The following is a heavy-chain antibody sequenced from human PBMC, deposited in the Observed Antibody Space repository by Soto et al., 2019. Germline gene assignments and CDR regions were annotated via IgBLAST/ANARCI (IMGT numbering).Heavy chain of an antibody. CDR1: PYTFANHR. D-gene: IGHD5-12*01. CDR3: PKFQYRTTVGYLHH. Sequence: PGESLKISCESSPYTFANHRISRLRQDTGQGLEWVAIIYPSDSRTIYSPSFQDQVTISADKSISTAYLQWTTLKASDTPIYSCPKFQYRTTVGYLHHWGQGTPVKVSS. CDR2: IYPSDSRT. V-gene: IGHV5-51*01. J-gene: IGHJ1*01.